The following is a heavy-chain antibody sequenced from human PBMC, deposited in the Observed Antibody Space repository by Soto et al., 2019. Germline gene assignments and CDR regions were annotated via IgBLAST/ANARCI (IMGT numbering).Heavy chain of an antibody. D-gene: IGHD6-13*01. J-gene: IGHJ2*01. CDR3: ARVTSAAPEDL. CDR2: ISKSGTHT. V-gene: IGHV3-11*05. CDR1: GFTFSDYY. Sequence: QVQLVESGGDLVKPGGSLRLSCAPSGFTFSDYYMSWIRQAPGKGLEWLSYISKSGTHTSYADSVRGRFTISRDNAKNSLYLQMHSMRAEDSAVYFSARVTSAAPEDLWGRGTLVTVSS.